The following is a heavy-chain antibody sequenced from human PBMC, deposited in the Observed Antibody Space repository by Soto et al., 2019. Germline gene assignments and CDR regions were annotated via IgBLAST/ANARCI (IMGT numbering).Heavy chain of an antibody. J-gene: IGHJ4*02. CDR2: ISSGGSSI. CDR3: ASLAIGTIIRGAPDF. D-gene: IGHD3-10*01. CDR1: GFTFSDYY. Sequence: QVHLVESGGGLVKPGGSLRLSCAASGFTFSDYYMTWIRQAPGKGLEWVSYISSGGSSIYYADSVKGRFTISRDNAKNLLYLQMNSLRAEDTAMYYCASLAIGTIIRGAPDFWGQRTLVTVSS. V-gene: IGHV3-11*01.